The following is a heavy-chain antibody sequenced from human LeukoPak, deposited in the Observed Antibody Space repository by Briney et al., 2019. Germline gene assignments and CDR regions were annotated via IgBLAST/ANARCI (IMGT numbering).Heavy chain of an antibody. CDR3: ARDLGYRPNYYYGMDV. V-gene: IGHV3-30*04. J-gene: IGHJ6*02. CDR2: ISYDGSNK. CDR1: GFTFSSYA. D-gene: IGHD3-16*02. Sequence: GGSLRLSCAASGFTFSSYAMHWVRQAPGKGLEWVAVISYDGSNKYYADSVKGRFTISRDNSKNTLYLQMNSLRAEDTAVYYCARDLGYRPNYYYGMDVWGQGTTVTVSS.